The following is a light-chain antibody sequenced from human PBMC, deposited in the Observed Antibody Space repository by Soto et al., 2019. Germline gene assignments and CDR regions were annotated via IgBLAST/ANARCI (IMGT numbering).Light chain of an antibody. CDR2: AAS. Sequence: DIHMAQSPSSLSASVGDRVTITCRASQSISSYLNWYQQKPGKAPKLLIYAASSLQSGVPSRFSGSGSGTDFTLTISSLQPEDFATYYCQQSYSTPLTFGGGTKVAIK. J-gene: IGKJ4*02. CDR1: QSISSY. V-gene: IGKV1-39*01. CDR3: QQSYSTPLT.